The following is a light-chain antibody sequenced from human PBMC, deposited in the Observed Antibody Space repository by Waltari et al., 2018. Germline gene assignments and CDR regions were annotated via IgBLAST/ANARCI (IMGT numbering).Light chain of an antibody. CDR3: MQSIQLPPCP. Sequence: DIVMTQTPLSLSVTPGQPASISCKSSQSLLHSDGKTYLYGYLQKPGKPPQPLINEVSTRFSAVPVTFSVSGSGSDFTLTLSRVEAEAVEFSYCMQSIQLPPCPFGQGTKVEIK. J-gene: IGKJ1*01. V-gene: IGKV2D-29*01. CDR1: QSLLHSDGKTY. CDR2: EVS.